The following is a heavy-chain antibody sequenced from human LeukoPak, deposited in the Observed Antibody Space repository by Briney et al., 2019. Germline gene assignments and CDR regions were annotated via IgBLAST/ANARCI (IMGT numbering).Heavy chain of an antibody. J-gene: IGHJ4*02. CDR1: GFTFSSYG. CDR2: IRYDGSNK. CDR3: ARDPGMSPGV. V-gene: IGHV3-30*02. Sequence: PGGSLRLSCAASGFTFSSYGMHWVRQAPGKGLEWVAFIRYDGSNKYYADSVKGRFTISRDNSKNTLYLQMNSLRAEDTAVYYCARDPGMSPGVWGQGTLVTVSS.